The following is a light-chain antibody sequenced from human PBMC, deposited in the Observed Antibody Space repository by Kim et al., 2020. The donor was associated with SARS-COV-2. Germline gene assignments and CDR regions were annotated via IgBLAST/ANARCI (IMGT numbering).Light chain of an antibody. CDR1: QDIRNY. V-gene: IGKV1-33*01. CDR2: DAS. CDR3: QQYDNLPIT. J-gene: IGKJ3*01. Sequence: DIQMTQSQSSLSASVGDRVTITCQASQDIRNYLNWYQQKPGKAPKLLIYDASNLETGVPSRFSGSGSGTDFTFTVSSLQPEDIATYYCQQYDNLPITFGPGTKVDIK.